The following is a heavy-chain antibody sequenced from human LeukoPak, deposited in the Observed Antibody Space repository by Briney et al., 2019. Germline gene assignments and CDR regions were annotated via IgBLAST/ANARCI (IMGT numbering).Heavy chain of an antibody. CDR1: GGSISSYY. V-gene: IGHV4-59*01. CDR3: ARLRDCLWLGERYYFDY. CDR2: IYYSGST. D-gene: IGHD3-10*01. Sequence: SETLSLTCTVSGGSISSYYWSWIRQPPGKGLGWIGYIYYSGSTNYNPSLKSRVTISVSTSKNKISLKLSSMTAADTAVYYCARLRDCLWLGERYYFDYWGQGTLVIVSS. J-gene: IGHJ4*02.